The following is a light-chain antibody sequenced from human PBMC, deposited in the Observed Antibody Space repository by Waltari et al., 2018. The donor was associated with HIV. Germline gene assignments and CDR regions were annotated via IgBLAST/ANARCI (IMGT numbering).Light chain of an antibody. CDR2: AAS. V-gene: IGKV1-39*01. J-gene: IGKJ1*01. CDR1: QSISSY. Sequence: DIQMTQSPSSLPASVGDRLTITCRASQSISSYLNWYQQKPGRAPELLIYAASSLQTGVPSRFSASGFGTDFTLTINSLQPEDFASYFCLQIYSSPWTFGQGTKV. CDR3: LQIYSSPWT.